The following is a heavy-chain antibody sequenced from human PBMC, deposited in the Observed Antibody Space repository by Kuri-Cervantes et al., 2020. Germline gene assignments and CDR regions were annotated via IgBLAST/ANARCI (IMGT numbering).Heavy chain of an antibody. CDR1: GYSISSGYY. CDR2: IYYSGST. D-gene: IGHD3-10*01. CDR3: ATGAMVQAVTILYSFDY. J-gene: IGHJ4*02. V-gene: IGHV4-61*01. Sequence: SETLSLTCTVSGYSISSGYYWSWIRQPPGKGLEWIGYIYYSGSTNYSPSLKSRVTISVDTSKNQFSLKLSSVTAADTAVYYCATGAMVQAVTILYSFDYWGQGTLVTVSS.